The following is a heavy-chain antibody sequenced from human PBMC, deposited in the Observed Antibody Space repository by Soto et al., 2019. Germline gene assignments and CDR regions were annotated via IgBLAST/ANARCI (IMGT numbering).Heavy chain of an antibody. CDR2: IYWNDDK. J-gene: IGHJ4*02. Sequence: SGPTLVNPTQTLTLTCTFSGFSLSTSGVGVGWIRQPPGKALEWLVLIYWNDDKRYSPSLKSRLTITKDTSKNQVVLTMTNMDPVDTATYYCAHSGAKRWLQLRYYFDYWGQGTLVTVSS. V-gene: IGHV2-5*01. CDR3: AHSGAKRWLQLRYYFDY. CDR1: GFSLSTSGVG. D-gene: IGHD5-12*01.